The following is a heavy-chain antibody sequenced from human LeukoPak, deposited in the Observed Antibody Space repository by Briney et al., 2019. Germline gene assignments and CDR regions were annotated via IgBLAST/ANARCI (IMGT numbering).Heavy chain of an antibody. V-gene: IGHV1-2*02. D-gene: IGHD3-9*01. Sequence: GASVKVSCKASGYIFTGYYMHGVRQAPGQGLEWMGWINPYCGGTNYAQKFQGRVTMNRDTSISTAYMELSRLRSDETAVYYCATEILTGYYRLDEGHYWGQGTLVTVSS. CDR1: GYIFTGYY. CDR3: ATEILTGYYRLDEGHY. CDR2: INPYCGGT. J-gene: IGHJ4*02.